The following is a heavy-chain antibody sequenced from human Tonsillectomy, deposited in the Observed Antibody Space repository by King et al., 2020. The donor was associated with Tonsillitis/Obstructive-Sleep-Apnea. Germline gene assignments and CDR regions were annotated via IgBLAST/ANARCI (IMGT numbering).Heavy chain of an antibody. CDR3: ARGVQWELGYSYDMDV. J-gene: IGHJ6*02. CDR2: IYFSGTT. V-gene: IGHV4-59*01. CDR1: GGSITNYY. D-gene: IGHD1-26*01. Sequence: QLQESGPGLVKPSETLSLTCTVSGGSITNYYWSWIRQPPGKGLEWIGYIYFSGTTNYNPSLKSRVTISVDTSKNQFSLKLSSVTAADTAVYYCARGVQWELGYSYDMDVWGPGTTVTVS.